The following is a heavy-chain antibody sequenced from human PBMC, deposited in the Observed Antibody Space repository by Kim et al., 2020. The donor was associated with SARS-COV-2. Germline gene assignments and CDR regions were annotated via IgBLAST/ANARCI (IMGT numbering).Heavy chain of an antibody. Sequence: ASVKVSCKASGYTFTSYYMHWVRQAPGQGLEWMGIINPSGGSTSYAQKFQGRVTMTRDTSTSTVYMELSSLRSEDTAVYYCARDPHIVVVPASHRGLNYFDYWGQGPLVTVSS. J-gene: IGHJ4*02. CDR3: ARDPHIVVVPASHRGLNYFDY. V-gene: IGHV1-46*01. CDR1: GYTFTSYY. CDR2: INPSGGST. D-gene: IGHD2-2*01.